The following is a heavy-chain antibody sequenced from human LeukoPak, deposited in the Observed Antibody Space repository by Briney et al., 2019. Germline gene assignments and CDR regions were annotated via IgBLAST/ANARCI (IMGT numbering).Heavy chain of an antibody. CDR2: IIGGAGGT. J-gene: IGHJ2*01. Sequence: GGSLRLSCAASGFSFSSHGMSWVRQAPGKGLEWVSGIIGGAGGTYADSVKGRFTISRDNSKNTLYLQMNSLRAEDTAVFYCARESTVAGSWYFDLWGRGTLVTVSS. CDR3: ARESTVAGSWYFDL. CDR1: GFSFSSHG. V-gene: IGHV3-23*01. D-gene: IGHD6-19*01.